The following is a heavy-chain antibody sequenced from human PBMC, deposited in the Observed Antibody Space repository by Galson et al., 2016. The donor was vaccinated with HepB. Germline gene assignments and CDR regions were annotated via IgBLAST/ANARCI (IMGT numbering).Heavy chain of an antibody. Sequence: CAISGDSVSSNSAAWNWIRQSPSRGLEWLGRTYYRSKWYNDHAESVKSRITINPDTSKNQFSLQLHSVTPDDTAFYYCAGGVASGYALDYWGQGTLVTVSS. V-gene: IGHV6-1*01. CDR3: AGGVASGYALDY. CDR1: GDSVSSNSAA. D-gene: IGHD6-25*01. CDR2: TYYRSKWYN. J-gene: IGHJ4*02.